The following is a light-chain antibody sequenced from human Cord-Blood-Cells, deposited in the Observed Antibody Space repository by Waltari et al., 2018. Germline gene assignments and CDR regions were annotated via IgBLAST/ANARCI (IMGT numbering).Light chain of an antibody. J-gene: IGLJ2*01. CDR1: SPHIGNNY. CDR3: GTWDSSLSVV. CDR2: ENN. Sequence: QSVLTQPPSVSAAPGQKVTISCSGSSPHIGNNYVSWYQQPPGTAPKLLIYENNKRPSGIPDRFAGPKSGTSATLGSTGLQTGDEADYYCGTWDSSLSVVVGGGTKLTVL. V-gene: IGLV1-51*01.